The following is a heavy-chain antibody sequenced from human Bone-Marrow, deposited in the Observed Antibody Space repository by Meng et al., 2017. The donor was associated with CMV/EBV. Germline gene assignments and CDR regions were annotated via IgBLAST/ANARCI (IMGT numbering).Heavy chain of an antibody. D-gene: IGHD6-13*01. Sequence: SLKISCAACGFTFSSYDMHWVRQAPGKGLEWVSGISWNSGSIGYADSVKGRFTISRDNAKNSLYLQMNSLRAEDTALYYCAKDIGSSWYSHFDYWGQGTLVTVAS. CDR2: ISWNSGSI. V-gene: IGHV3-9*01. CDR1: GFTFSSYD. J-gene: IGHJ4*02. CDR3: AKDIGSSWYSHFDY.